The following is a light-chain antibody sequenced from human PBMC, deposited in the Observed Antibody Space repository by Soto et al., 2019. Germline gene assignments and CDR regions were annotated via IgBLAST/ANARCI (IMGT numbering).Light chain of an antibody. Sequence: DIVMTQSPDFLAVSLGERTTMTCKSSQNVFYRSSNKSYLAWYQQRPGQPPRLLLYWASTRESGVPDRFIGSGCEPDFTLTISSLQARDEGIYQCQQYFNTPYTFGQGTALEIK. CDR1: QNVFYRSSNKSY. CDR2: WAS. V-gene: IGKV4-1*01. CDR3: QQYFNTPYT. J-gene: IGKJ2*01.